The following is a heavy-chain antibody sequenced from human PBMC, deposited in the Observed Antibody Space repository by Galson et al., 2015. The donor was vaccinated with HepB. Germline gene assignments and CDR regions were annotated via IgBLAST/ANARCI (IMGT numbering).Heavy chain of an antibody. Sequence: SLRLSCAGSGFTFSSYSISWVRQAPGKGLEWVSTISSGGDSTYYADSVKGRFTVSRDNAKNTLSLQMNSLRDEDTAVYYCAKTLGTVARRGLDVWGQGTTVTVSS. CDR2: ISSGGDST. CDR1: GFTFSSYS. CDR3: AKTLGTVARRGLDV. J-gene: IGHJ6*02. D-gene: IGHD2-2*03. V-gene: IGHV3-23*01.